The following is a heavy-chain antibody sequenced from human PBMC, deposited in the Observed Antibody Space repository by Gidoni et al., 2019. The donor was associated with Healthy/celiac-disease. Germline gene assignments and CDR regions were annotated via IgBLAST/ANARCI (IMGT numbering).Heavy chain of an antibody. J-gene: IGHJ2*01. V-gene: IGHV6-1*01. Sequence: QVQLQQSGPGLVKPSQTLSITCAISGDSVSSNSAPWNWIRQSPSRGLEWLGRTYYRSKWYNDYAVSVKSRITINPDTSKNQFSLQLNSVTPEDTAVYYCAASSFHGGNSGFGYWYFDLWGRGTLVTVSS. CDR1: GDSVSSNSAP. D-gene: IGHD2-21*02. CDR2: TYYRSKWYN. CDR3: AASSFHGGNSGFGYWYFDL.